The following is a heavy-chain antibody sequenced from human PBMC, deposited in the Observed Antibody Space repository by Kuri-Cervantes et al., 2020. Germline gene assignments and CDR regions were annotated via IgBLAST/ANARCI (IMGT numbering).Heavy chain of an antibody. J-gene: IGHJ4*02. V-gene: IGHV4-59*01. D-gene: IGHD1-26*01. CDR1: GGSIYSYY. CDR2: IYNNGRT. Sequence: SETLSLTCTVSGGSIYSYYWSWIRQPPGKGLEWIGYIYNNGRTNYSPSLKSRVTISVDTSKNQFSLKLSSVTAADTAMYYCARTRGTLGVDYWGQGTLVTVYS. CDR3: ARTRGTLGVDY.